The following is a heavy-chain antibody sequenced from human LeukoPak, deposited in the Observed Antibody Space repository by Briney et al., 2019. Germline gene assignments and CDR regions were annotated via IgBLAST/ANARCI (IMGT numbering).Heavy chain of an antibody. J-gene: IGHJ5*02. CDR3: ARDLRNWSGKNNWFDP. D-gene: IGHD3-3*01. Sequence: SETLPLTCTVSGGAMNNYYWHWIRQPAGKGLEWIGRIYSSGNTNYNPSLESRVTMSVDTSKNQFSLKLNSVTAADTAMYYCARDLRNWSGKNNWFDPWGQGTLVTVSS. V-gene: IGHV4-4*07. CDR2: IYSSGNT. CDR1: GGAMNNYY.